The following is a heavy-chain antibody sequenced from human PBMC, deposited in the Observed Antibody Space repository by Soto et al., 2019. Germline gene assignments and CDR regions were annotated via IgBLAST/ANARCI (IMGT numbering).Heavy chain of an antibody. D-gene: IGHD5-12*01. CDR2: INPSGGST. J-gene: IGHJ6*03. CDR1: GYTFTSYY. CDR3: ARDSLRSRNSYYYYIDV. V-gene: IGHV1-46*01. Sequence: ASVKVSCKASGYTFTSYYMHWVRQAPGQGLEWMGIINPSGGSTNYAQKLQGRVAMTRDTSTSTAYMELSRLRSDDTAVYYCARDSLRSRNSYYYYIDVWAKGNTVTVSS.